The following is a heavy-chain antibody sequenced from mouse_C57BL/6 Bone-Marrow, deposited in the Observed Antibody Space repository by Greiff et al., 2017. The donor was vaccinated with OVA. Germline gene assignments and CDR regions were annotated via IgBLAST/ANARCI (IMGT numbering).Heavy chain of an antibody. CDR3: AREGDCGNYL. D-gene: IGHD2-1*01. CDR2: IYPGGGYY. V-gene: IGHV1-63*01. CDR1: GFTFSNYW. Sequence: VQLQQSGAELVRPGTSVQMFCNASGFTFSNYWYGWAKPRPGHGPEWVGDIYPGGGYYHYYEKFKGKAPLTADKSSRTANMQFSSLTSEDSAIYYCAREGDCGNYLWGQGTTLTVSS. J-gene: IGHJ2*01.